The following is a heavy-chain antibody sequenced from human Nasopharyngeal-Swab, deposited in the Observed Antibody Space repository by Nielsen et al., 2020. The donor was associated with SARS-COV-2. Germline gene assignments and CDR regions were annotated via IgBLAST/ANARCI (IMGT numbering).Heavy chain of an antibody. CDR2: IYYSGST. V-gene: IGHV4-31*03. D-gene: IGHD5-12*01. Sequence: SETLSLTCTVSGGSISSGGYYWSWIRQHPGKGLEWIGYIYYSGSTYYNPSLKSRVTISVDTSKNQFSLKLSSVTAVDTAVYYCARLIVATSWYFDLWGRGTLVTVSS. CDR3: ARLIVATSWYFDL. CDR1: GGSISSGGYY. J-gene: IGHJ2*01.